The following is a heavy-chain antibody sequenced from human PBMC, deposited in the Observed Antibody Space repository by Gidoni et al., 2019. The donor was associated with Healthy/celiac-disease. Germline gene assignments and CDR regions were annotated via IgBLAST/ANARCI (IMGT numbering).Heavy chain of an antibody. V-gene: IGHV3-15*01. CDR1: GFTFSNAW. D-gene: IGHD1-1*01. CDR2: IKSRTDGGTT. Sequence: EVQLVESGAGMVKPGGSLRLSCAASGFTFSNAWMSWVRQAPGQGLEWVGRIKSRTDGGTTDYAASVKGRFTISRDDAKNTLYLQMNSLKTEDTAVYYCTTETGTTWYYYYGMDVWGQRTTVTVSS. CDR3: TTETGTTWYYYYGMDV. J-gene: IGHJ6*02.